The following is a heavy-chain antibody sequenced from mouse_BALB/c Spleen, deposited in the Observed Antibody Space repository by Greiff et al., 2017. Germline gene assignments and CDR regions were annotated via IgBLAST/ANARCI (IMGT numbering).Heavy chain of an antibody. Sequence: EVKLVASGGGLVLPGGSRTLSCAASGFTFSSFGMHWVRQAPETGLEWVAYISSGSSTIYYADTVKGRFTISRDNPKNTLFLHMTSLRSEDTAMYYCARSVTARATEYYFDYWGQGTTRTVSS. CDR3: ARSVTARATEYYFDY. V-gene: IGHV5-17*02. J-gene: IGHJ2*01. D-gene: IGHD3-2*01. CDR2: ISSGSSTI. CDR1: GFTFSSFG.